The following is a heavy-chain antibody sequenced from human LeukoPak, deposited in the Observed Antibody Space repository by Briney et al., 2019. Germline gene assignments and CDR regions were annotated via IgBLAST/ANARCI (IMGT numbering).Heavy chain of an antibody. V-gene: IGHV3-21*01. D-gene: IGHD3-10*02. CDR3: AELGITMIGGV. CDR2: ISSSSSYI. CDR1: GFTFSSYS. Sequence: GGSLRLYCAASGFTFSSYSMNWVRQAPGKGLEWVSSISSSSSYIYYADSVKGRFTISRDNAKNSLYLQMNSLRAEDTAVYYCAELGITMIGGVWGKGTTVTISS. J-gene: IGHJ6*04.